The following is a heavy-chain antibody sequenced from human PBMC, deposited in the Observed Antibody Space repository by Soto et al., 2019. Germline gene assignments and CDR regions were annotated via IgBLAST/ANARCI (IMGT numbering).Heavy chain of an antibody. V-gene: IGHV3-7*01. CDR2: IKHDGSEK. CDR3: ARRITVFGVVIMRYFDY. J-gene: IGHJ4*02. Sequence: VQLVESGGGLVQPGGSLRLSCAVSGFTFSSYWMSWVRQAPGKGLEWVANIKHDGSEKYYVDSVKGRFTMSRDNAKNSLYLQMNSLRAEDTAVYYCARRITVFGVVIMRYFDYWGQGTPVTVSS. D-gene: IGHD3-3*01. CDR1: GFTFSSYW.